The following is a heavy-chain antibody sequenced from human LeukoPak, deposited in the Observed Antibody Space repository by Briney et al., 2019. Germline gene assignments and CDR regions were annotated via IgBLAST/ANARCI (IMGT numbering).Heavy chain of an antibody. CDR1: GYTFTGYY. CDR2: INPNSGGT. J-gene: IGHJ4*02. D-gene: IGHD6-19*01. Sequence: ASVEVSSKASGYTFTGYYMHWVRQAPGQGLEWMGWINPNSGGTNYAQKFQGRVTMTRDTSISTAYMELSRLRSDDTAVYYCARASSGWGGFDYWGQGTLLTVTS. CDR3: ARASSGWGGFDY. V-gene: IGHV1-2*02.